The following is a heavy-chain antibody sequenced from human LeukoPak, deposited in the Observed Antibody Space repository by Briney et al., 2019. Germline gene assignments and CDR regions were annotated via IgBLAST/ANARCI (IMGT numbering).Heavy chain of an antibody. Sequence: ASVKVSCKASGYTFTSYEINWVRQATGQGLEWMGWMNPNSGNTDYAQKFQGRVTMTRNTSISTAYMELSSLRSEDTAVYYCATVDYYDSSGYYYGYWGQGTLVTVSS. CDR3: ATVDYYDSSGYYYGY. CDR1: GYTFTSYE. J-gene: IGHJ4*02. CDR2: MNPNSGNT. V-gene: IGHV1-8*01. D-gene: IGHD3-22*01.